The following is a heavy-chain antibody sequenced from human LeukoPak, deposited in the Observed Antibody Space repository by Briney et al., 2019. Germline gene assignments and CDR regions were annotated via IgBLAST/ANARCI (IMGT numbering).Heavy chain of an antibody. CDR1: GGSISTYY. D-gene: IGHD6-19*01. V-gene: IGHV4-4*07. CDR2: IHASGST. CDR3: AGRGLSTGWTFDY. Sequence: SETLSLTCSVSGGSISTYYWSWIRQPAGKGLEWIAQIHASGSTNFNPSLKSRVSISMDTPNNQFSLMISSVTAADTAIYYCAGRGLSTGWTFDYWGHGTLVTVSS. J-gene: IGHJ4*01.